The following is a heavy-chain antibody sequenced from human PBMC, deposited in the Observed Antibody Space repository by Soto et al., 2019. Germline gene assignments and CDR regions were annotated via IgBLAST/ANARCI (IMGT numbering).Heavy chain of an antibody. CDR1: GFTVSSNY. Sequence: GGSLRLSCAASGFTVSSNYMSWVRQAPGKGLEWVSVIYSGGSTYYADSVKGRFTISRDNSKNTLYLQMNSLRAEDTAVYYCAREGRYCSSTSCYYGMDVWGQGATVTVSS. CDR2: IYSGGST. J-gene: IGHJ6*02. CDR3: AREGRYCSSTSCYYGMDV. D-gene: IGHD2-2*01. V-gene: IGHV3-53*01.